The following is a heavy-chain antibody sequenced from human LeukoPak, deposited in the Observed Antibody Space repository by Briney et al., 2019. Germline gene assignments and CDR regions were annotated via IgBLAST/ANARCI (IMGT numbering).Heavy chain of an antibody. CDR1: GGSMTGYY. CDR3: ARRSGIAYCGGDCTFDP. D-gene: IGHD2-21*02. V-gene: IGHV4-59*08. Sequence: SETLSLTCSVCGGSMTGYYWTWIRQPPGKGLEWIGNIYYSGSTNYNPSLKSRVTISVDTSKNQFSLKLTSVIAADTAVYYCARRSGIAYCGGDCTFDPWGQGMLVTVSS. J-gene: IGHJ5*02. CDR2: IYYSGST.